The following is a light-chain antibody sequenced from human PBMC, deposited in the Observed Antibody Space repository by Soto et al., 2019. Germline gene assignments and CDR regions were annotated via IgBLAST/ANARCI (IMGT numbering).Light chain of an antibody. CDR2: DAS. CDR3: QHRRSSQVT. CDR1: QSINTY. Sequence: VLTKSAGTGALTGGGGATGGCMARQSINTYFAWYQQKPGQAPRLLIYDASKRATGIPARFSVSGSGTNFTLTLSTLEPEDFAVYYCQHRRSSQVTFGQGTRLAVK. J-gene: IGKJ5*01. V-gene: IGKV3D-11*02.